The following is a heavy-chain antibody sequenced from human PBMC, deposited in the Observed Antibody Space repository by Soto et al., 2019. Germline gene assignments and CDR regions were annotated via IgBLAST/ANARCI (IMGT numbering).Heavy chain of an antibody. D-gene: IGHD6-19*01. J-gene: IGHJ4*02. Sequence: EVQLVESGGGLVQPGGSLRLSCAASGFTFSSFSMSWVRQAPGKGLEWVSYISSSSSIIYYADSVKGRFTISRDNAKNSLYLHMNRLRDEDTAVYYCARRESLGAGPFDSWGQGTLVTVSS. CDR3: ARRESLGAGPFDS. CDR1: GFTFSSFS. CDR2: ISSSSSII. V-gene: IGHV3-48*02.